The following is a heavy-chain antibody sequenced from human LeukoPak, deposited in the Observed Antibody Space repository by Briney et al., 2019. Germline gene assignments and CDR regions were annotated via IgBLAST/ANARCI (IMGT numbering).Heavy chain of an antibody. CDR2: MNPNSGNT. CDR3: ARGPSIVVVPAAIGGFDP. J-gene: IGHJ5*02. Sequence: ASVKVSCKASGYTFTSYDINWVRQATGQGLEWMGWMNPNSGNTGYAQKFQGRVTMTRNTSISTAYMELSSLRSEDTAVYYCARGPSIVVVPAAIGGFDPWGQGTLVTVSS. CDR1: GYTFTSYD. D-gene: IGHD2-2*01. V-gene: IGHV1-8*01.